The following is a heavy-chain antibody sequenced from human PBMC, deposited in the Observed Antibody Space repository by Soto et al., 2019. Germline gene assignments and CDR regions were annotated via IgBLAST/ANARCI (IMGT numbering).Heavy chain of an antibody. J-gene: IGHJ6*02. D-gene: IGHD2-2*01. CDR3: ARDVVPAATTLYYYYYGMDV. V-gene: IGHV1-2*02. CDR2: INPNSGGT. Sequence: ASVKVSCKASGYTFTGYYMHWVRQAPGQGLEWMGWINPNSGGTNYAQKFQGRVTMTRDTSISTAYMELSRLRSDDTAVYYCARDVVPAATTLYYYYYGMDVWGQGTTVT. CDR1: GYTFTGYY.